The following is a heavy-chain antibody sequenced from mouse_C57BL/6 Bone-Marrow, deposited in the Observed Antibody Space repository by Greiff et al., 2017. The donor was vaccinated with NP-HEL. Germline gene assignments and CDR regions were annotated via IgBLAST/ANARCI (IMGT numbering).Heavy chain of an antibody. V-gene: IGHV3-8*01. CDR3: ARYYDGYYAYFDY. D-gene: IGHD2-3*01. Sequence: DVMLVESGPGLAKPSQTLSLTCSVTGYSITSDYWNWIRKFPGNKLEYMGYISYSGSTYYNPSLKSRISITRDTSKNQYYLQLNSVTTEDTATYYCARYYDGYYAYFDYWGQGTTLTVSS. CDR2: ISYSGST. CDR1: GYSITSDY. J-gene: IGHJ2*01.